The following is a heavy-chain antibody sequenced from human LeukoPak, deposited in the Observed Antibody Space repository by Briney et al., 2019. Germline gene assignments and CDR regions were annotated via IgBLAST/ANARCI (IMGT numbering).Heavy chain of an antibody. CDR2: INHSGST. Sequence: SETLSLTCAVYGGSFSGYYWSWIRQPPGKGLEWIGEINHSGSTNYNPSLKSRVTIPVDTSKNQFSLKLSSVTAADTAVYYCARRATDYYDSSGPGDFDYWGQGTLVTVSS. D-gene: IGHD3-22*01. CDR3: ARRATDYYDSSGPGDFDY. CDR1: GGSFSGYY. J-gene: IGHJ4*02. V-gene: IGHV4-34*01.